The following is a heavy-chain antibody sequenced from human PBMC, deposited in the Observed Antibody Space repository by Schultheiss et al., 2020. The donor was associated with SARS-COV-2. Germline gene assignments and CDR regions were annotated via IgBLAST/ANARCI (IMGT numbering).Heavy chain of an antibody. V-gene: IGHV3-7*01. J-gene: IGHJ4*02. CDR1: GFTFSSYA. CDR3: ARLGSGLDY. D-gene: IGHD1-14*01. Sequence: GGSLRLSCAASGFTFSSYAMHWVRQAPGKGLEWVANIKQDGSEKYYVDSVKGRFTISRDNAKNSLYLQMNSLRAEDTAVYYCARLGSGLDYWGQGTLVTVSS. CDR2: IKQDGSEK.